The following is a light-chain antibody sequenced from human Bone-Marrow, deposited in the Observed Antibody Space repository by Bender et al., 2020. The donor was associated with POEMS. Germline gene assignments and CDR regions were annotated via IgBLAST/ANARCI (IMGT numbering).Light chain of an antibody. CDR2: EDS. Sequence: SYVLTQPPSVSVAPGQTARITCGGTNFGSKSVHWYQQKPGQSPVLVICEDSKRPSGIPERFSGSNSGNTATLPISGTQAIDEADYYCLAWDSTTAVFGGGTKLPVL. CDR3: LAWDSTTAV. CDR1: NFGSKS. J-gene: IGLJ3*02. V-gene: IGLV3-21*02.